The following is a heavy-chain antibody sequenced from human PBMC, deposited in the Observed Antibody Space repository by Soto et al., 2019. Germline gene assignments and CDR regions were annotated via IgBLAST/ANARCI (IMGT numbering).Heavy chain of an antibody. Sequence: QVQLQQWGAGLLKPSETLSPTCAVHGGCFSGYYWTWIRQPPGTGLEWIGEINHSGSTNYNPSLKSRVTISVDTSKNQFSLKLTSVTAADTAVYYCARDKITGLFDYWGQGTLVTVSS. CDR2: INHSGST. J-gene: IGHJ4*02. D-gene: IGHD2-8*02. V-gene: IGHV4-34*01. CDR1: GGCFSGYY. CDR3: ARDKITGLFDY.